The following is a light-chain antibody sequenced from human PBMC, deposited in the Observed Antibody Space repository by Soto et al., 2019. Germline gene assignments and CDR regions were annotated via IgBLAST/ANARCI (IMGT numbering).Light chain of an antibody. CDR3: QQYKTWPPIT. CDR2: GAS. Sequence: EIVLMQSPGTQTSSPGESATLSCRASQTLRRTYIAWYQQKPGQAHRVLIYGASTRATGLPARFSGSGSGTDFTLTISSLQSEDFAVYYCQQYKTWPPITFGQGTRLEIK. V-gene: IGKV3-15*01. CDR1: QTLRRT. J-gene: IGKJ5*01.